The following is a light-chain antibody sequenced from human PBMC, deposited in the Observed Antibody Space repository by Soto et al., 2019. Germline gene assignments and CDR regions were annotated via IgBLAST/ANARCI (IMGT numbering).Light chain of an antibody. V-gene: IGKV1-27*01. Sequence: IQMTQSPSSLSASVGDRVIITCRASQGIGNSLAWYQQKAGRVPKLLMHSASTLLSGVPSRFSGSGSGTDFTLTISRLQTEDVATYYCQKYDSAPWTFGQGTKVEIK. J-gene: IGKJ1*01. CDR2: SAS. CDR3: QKYDSAPWT. CDR1: QGIGNS.